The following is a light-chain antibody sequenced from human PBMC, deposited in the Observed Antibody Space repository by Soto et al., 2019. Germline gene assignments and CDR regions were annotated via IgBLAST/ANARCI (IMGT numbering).Light chain of an antibody. J-gene: IGLJ2*01. CDR3: QSYDSSLSAVV. CDR1: SSYIGAGYD. Sequence: QSVLTQPPSVSGAPGQRVTISCTGSSSYIGAGYDVHWYQKLPGTAPKLLIYGNSNRTSGVPDRFSGSKSGTSASLAITGLQAEDEADYYCQSYDSSLSAVVFGGGTKLTVL. CDR2: GNS. V-gene: IGLV1-40*01.